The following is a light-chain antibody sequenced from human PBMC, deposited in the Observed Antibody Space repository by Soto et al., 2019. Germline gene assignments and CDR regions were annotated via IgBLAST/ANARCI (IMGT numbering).Light chain of an antibody. Sequence: SVLTQPPSASGTPGQRVTISCSGSSSNIGSNYVYWYQQLPGTAPKLLIYSNNQRPSGVPDRFSGSKSSTSASLAISGLRSEDEADYYCAAWDDSLSGYVFGTGTKVTVL. CDR3: AAWDDSLSGYV. CDR1: SSNIGSNY. CDR2: SNN. V-gene: IGLV1-47*02. J-gene: IGLJ1*01.